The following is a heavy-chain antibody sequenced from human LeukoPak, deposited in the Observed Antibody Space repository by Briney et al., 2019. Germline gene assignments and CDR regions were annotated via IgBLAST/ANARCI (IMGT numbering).Heavy chain of an antibody. Sequence: SETLSLTCAVYGGSFSGYYWSWIRQPPGKGLEWIGEINHSGSTNYNPSLKSRVTISVDTSKNQFSLKLSSVTAADTAVYYCARCPGSWSGYDAFDIWGLGTMVTVSS. J-gene: IGHJ3*02. CDR1: GGSFSGYY. CDR3: ARCPGSWSGYDAFDI. V-gene: IGHV4-34*01. CDR2: INHSGST. D-gene: IGHD6-13*01.